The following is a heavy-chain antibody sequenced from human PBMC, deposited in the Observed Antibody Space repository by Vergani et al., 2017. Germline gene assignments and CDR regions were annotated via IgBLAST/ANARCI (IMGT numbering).Heavy chain of an antibody. CDR3: VRTEYCTGIACNTRFDS. D-gene: IGHD2-8*02. J-gene: IGHJ5*01. CDR1: GFSFNTCW. Sequence: EVQLVESGGGSVQSGGSLRLPCVASGFSFNTCWMHWVRQVPGKGLMWVARIDEYGNRATYGDFETGRFAISRDNAKNTVFLQMNNLRADDAGVYYCVRTEYCTGIACNTRFDSWGQGALVTVSS. CDR2: IDEYGNRA. V-gene: IGHV3-74*03.